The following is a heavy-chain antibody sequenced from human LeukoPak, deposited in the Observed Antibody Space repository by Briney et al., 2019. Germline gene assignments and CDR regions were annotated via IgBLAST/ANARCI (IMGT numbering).Heavy chain of an antibody. J-gene: IGHJ1*01. CDR2: ISYDGSNK. CDR3: ARDGGSYRAEYFQH. Sequence: GGSLRLSCAASGFTFSSYAMHWVRQAPGKGLEWVAVISYDGSNKYYADSVKGRFTISRDNSKNTLYLQMNSLRAEDTAVYYCARDGGSYRAEYFQHWGQGTLVTVSS. D-gene: IGHD1-26*01. CDR1: GFTFSSYA. V-gene: IGHV3-30-3*01.